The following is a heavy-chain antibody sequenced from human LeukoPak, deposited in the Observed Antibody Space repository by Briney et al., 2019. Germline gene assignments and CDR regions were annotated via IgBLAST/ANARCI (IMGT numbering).Heavy chain of an antibody. Sequence: GGSLRLSCAASGFTFTSYTMNWVRQAPGKGLEWVASIRTTSTFIHYADSMKGRFTISRDNSKNTLYLQMNSLRAEDTAVYYCARDVGYCSGGSCHSSAFDIWGQGTMVTVSS. D-gene: IGHD2-15*01. CDR1: GFTFTSYT. J-gene: IGHJ3*02. V-gene: IGHV3-21*01. CDR3: ARDVGYCSGGSCHSSAFDI. CDR2: IRTTSTFI.